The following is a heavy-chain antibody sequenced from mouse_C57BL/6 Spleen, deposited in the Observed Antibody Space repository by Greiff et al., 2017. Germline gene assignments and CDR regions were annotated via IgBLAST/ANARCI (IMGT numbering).Heavy chain of an antibody. CDR1: GYAFTNYL. J-gene: IGHJ1*03. D-gene: IGHD4-1*01. V-gene: IGHV1-54*01. Sequence: QVQLQQSGAELVRPGTSVKVSCKASGYAFTNYLIAWVKQRPGQGLEWIGVINPGSGGTNYNEKFKGKVTLTAYKSTSTAYMQLSSLTYEDTAVYFCARANWDWDFDVWGTGTTVTVSS. CDR2: INPGSGGT. CDR3: ARANWDWDFDV.